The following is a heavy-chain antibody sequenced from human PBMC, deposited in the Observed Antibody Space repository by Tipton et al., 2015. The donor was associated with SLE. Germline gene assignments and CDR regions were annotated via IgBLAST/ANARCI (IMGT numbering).Heavy chain of an antibody. Sequence: TLSLTCTVSGVSISRYYWSWIRQTPGMGLEWIGCIYYSGNTRYNPSLKSRVTISVDTSKNQLSLKLTSVTAADTAVYYCARVDYYDSSGYYSDDAFDIWGQGTMVTVSS. CDR2: IYYSGNT. V-gene: IGHV4-59*08. CDR3: ARVDYYDSSGYYSDDAFDI. J-gene: IGHJ3*02. D-gene: IGHD3-22*01. CDR1: GVSISRYY.